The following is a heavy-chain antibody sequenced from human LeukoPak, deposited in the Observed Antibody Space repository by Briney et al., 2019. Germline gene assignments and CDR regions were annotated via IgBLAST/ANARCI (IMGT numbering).Heavy chain of an antibody. J-gene: IGHJ6*02. CDR3: ARDLNQWLRYSATYYYYGMDV. CDR1: GGTFSSYA. CDR2: MSPNSGNT. D-gene: IGHD5-12*01. Sequence: ASVKVSCKASGGTFSSYAISWVRQATGQGLEWMGWMSPNSGNTGYAQKFQGRVTMTRNTSISTAYMELSSLRSEDTAVYYCARDLNQWLRYSATYYYYGMDVWGQGTTVTVSS. V-gene: IGHV1-8*02.